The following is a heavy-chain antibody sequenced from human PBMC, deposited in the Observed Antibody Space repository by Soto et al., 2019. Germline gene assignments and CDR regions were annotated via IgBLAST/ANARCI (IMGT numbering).Heavy chain of an antibody. V-gene: IGHV3-30*18. D-gene: IGHD3-3*01. J-gene: IGHJ6*03. CDR2: ISYNGSKK. CDR3: AKDGRVTIFGVVLYYYYYMDV. CDR1: GFAFSGHY. Sequence: PGGSLRLSCAASGFAFSGHYMHWVRQAPGKGLEWVAVISYNGSKKYYADSVKGRFTISRDNSKNTLYLQMNSLRAEDTAVYYCAKDGRVTIFGVVLYYYYYMDVWGKGTTVTVSS.